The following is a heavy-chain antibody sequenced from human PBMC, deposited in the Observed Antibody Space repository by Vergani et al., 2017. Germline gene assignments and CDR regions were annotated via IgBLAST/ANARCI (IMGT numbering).Heavy chain of an antibody. CDR3: AXVEAAGPRYNWFDP. CDR1: GGTFSSYA. Sequence: QVQLVQSGAEVKKPGSSVKVSCKASGGTFSSYAISWVRQAPGQGLEWMGRIIPICGTANYAQKFQGRVTITADESTSTAYMELSSLRSEDTAVYYCAXVEAAGPRYNWFDPWGQGTLVTVSS. J-gene: IGHJ5*02. D-gene: IGHD6-13*01. V-gene: IGHV1-69*13. CDR2: IIPICGTA.